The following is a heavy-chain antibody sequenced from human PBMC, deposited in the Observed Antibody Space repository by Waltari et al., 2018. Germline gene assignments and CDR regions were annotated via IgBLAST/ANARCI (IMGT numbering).Heavy chain of an antibody. J-gene: IGHJ4*02. V-gene: IGHV4-30-4*08. D-gene: IGHD2-15*01. CDR3: ARVHLCSGGSCSGRDDY. CDR1: GGSISSGDYY. CDR2: IYYSGST. Sequence: QVQLQESGPGLVKPSQTLSLTCTVSGGSISSGDYYWSWIRQPPGKGLEWIGYIYYSGSTYYNPSLKSRVTISVDTSKNQFSLKLSSVTAADTAVYYCARVHLCSGGSCSGRDDYWGQGTLVTVSS.